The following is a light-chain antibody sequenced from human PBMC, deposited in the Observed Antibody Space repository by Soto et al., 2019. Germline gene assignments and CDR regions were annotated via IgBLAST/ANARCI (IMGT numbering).Light chain of an antibody. Sequence: QSALTQPASVSGSPGQSITISCTGTSSDIGAYNFVSWYQQHPGKAPKLMLYDVNIRPSGVSNRFSGSKSGNTASLTISGLQAEDEADYYFPSWTTRPTMIFGGGTKVTVL. J-gene: IGLJ2*01. CDR2: DVN. CDR3: PSWTTRPTMI. CDR1: SSDIGAYNF. V-gene: IGLV2-14*03.